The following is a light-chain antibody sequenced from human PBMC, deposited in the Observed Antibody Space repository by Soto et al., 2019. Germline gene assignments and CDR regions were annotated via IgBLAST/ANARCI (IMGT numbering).Light chain of an antibody. CDR3: QSYDSSLSGYV. Sequence: QSVLTQPPSVSGAPGQRVTISCTGSSANIGAAYNVDWYQQLPGTAPKLLIYGNNNRASGVPARFSGYKSGTSASLAIAGLQAEYEVDYYCQSYDSSLSGYVFGTGTKVTAL. CDR2: GNN. CDR1: SANIGAAYN. J-gene: IGLJ1*01. V-gene: IGLV1-40*01.